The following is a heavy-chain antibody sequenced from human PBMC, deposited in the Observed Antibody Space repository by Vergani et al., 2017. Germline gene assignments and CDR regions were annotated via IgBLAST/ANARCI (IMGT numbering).Heavy chain of an antibody. J-gene: IGHJ4*02. CDR3: ARAMGGYCSSTSCPFDY. D-gene: IGHD2-2*01. V-gene: IGHV4-34*01. Sequence: QVRLQESGPGLVKPSETLSLTCSVSGGSMSGYYWSWIRQPPGKGLEWIGEINHSGSTNYNPSLKSRVTISVDTSKNQFSLKLSSVTAADTAVYYCARAMGGYCSSTSCPFDYWGQGTLVTVSS. CDR1: GGSMSGYY. CDR2: INHSGST.